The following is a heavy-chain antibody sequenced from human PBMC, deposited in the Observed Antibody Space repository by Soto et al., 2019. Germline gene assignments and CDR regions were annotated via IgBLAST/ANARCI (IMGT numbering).Heavy chain of an antibody. CDR3: ARDPLRARITIFGKYGMDV. Sequence: PSETLSLTCAISGDSVSSNSAAWNWIRQSPSRGLEWLGRTYYRSKWYNDYAVSVKSRITINPDTSKNQFSLQLNFVTPEDTAVYYCARDPLRARITIFGKYGMDVWGQGTTVTVFS. D-gene: IGHD3-3*01. CDR2: TYYRSKWYN. CDR1: GDSVSSNSAA. V-gene: IGHV6-1*01. J-gene: IGHJ6*02.